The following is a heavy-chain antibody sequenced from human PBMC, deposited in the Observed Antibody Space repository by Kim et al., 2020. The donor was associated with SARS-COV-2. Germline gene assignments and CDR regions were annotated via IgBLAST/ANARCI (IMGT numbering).Heavy chain of an antibody. Sequence: TYNPSLKSRVTISVDTSKNQFSLKLSSVTAADTAVYYCARLRGILRSGDYWGQGTLVTVSS. CDR3: ARLRGILRSGDY. J-gene: IGHJ4*02. V-gene: IGHV4-34*01. D-gene: IGHD4-17*01.